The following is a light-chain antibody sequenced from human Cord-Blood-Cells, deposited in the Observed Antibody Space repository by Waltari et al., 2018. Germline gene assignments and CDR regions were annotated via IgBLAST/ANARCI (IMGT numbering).Light chain of an antibody. CDR1: QIISSY. CDR3: QQSYSTPWT. J-gene: IGKJ1*01. Sequence: IQITQAPSSRSASVVDRVTFTCRASQIISSYLNWYQQKPGKPPKLLIYAASSLQSGVPSRFSGSGSGTDFTLTISSLQPEDFATYYCQQSYSTPWTFGQGTKVEIK. V-gene: IGKV1-39*01. CDR2: AAS.